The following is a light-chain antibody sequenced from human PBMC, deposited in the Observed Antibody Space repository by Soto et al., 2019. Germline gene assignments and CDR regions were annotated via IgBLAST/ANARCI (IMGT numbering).Light chain of an antibody. CDR2: EVS. CDR1: NSDVGSYNY. J-gene: IGLJ1*01. Sequence: QSVLTQPPSASGSPGQSVTISCTGRNSDVGSYNYVSWYQQHPGKAPKRMIFEVSKRPSGVPDRFSGAKSGNTASLTVSGLQAEDEADYYCSSYAGTNTRYLFGTGTKLTVL. CDR3: SSYAGTNTRYL. V-gene: IGLV2-8*01.